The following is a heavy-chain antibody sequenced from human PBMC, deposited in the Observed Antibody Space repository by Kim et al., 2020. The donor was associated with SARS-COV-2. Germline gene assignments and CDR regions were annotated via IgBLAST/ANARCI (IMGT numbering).Heavy chain of an antibody. J-gene: IGHJ6*02. Sequence: SETLSLTCTVSGGSISSYYWSWIRQPPGKGLEWIGYIYYSGSTNYNPSLKSRVTISVDTSKNQFSLKLSSVTAADTAVYYCARDSSHRFYYGMDVWGQGTTVTVSS. V-gene: IGHV4-59*13. CDR2: IYYSGST. CDR1: GGSISSYY. CDR3: ARDSSHRFYYGMDV. D-gene: IGHD3-16*02.